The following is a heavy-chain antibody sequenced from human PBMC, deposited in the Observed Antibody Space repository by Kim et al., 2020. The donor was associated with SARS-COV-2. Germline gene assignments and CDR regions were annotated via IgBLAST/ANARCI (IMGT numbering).Heavy chain of an antibody. J-gene: IGHJ4*02. CDR2: ISSSSSYI. CDR3: ARDRMTDLWFGEWDY. Sequence: GGSLRLSCAASGFTFSSYSMNWVRQAPGKGLEWVSSISSSSSYIYYADSVKGRFTISRDNAKNSLYLQMNSLRAEDTAVYYCARDRMTDLWFGEWDYWGQGTLVTVSS. D-gene: IGHD3-10*01. CDR1: GFTFSSYS. V-gene: IGHV3-21*01.